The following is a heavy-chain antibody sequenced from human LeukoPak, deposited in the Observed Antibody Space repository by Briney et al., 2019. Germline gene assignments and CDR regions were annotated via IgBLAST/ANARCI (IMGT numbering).Heavy chain of an antibody. V-gene: IGHV4-39*01. Sequence: ASETLSLTCTVSGGSISSSSYYWGWIRQPPGKGLEWIGSIYYSGSTYYNPSLKSRVTISVDTSKNQFSLKLSSVTAADTAVYYCARRGGTPSYYDFWSGYYPKKAYYYYMDVWGKGTTVTVSS. D-gene: IGHD3-3*01. CDR1: GGSISSSSYY. CDR3: ARRGGTPSYYDFWSGYYPKKAYYYYMDV. J-gene: IGHJ6*03. CDR2: IYYSGST.